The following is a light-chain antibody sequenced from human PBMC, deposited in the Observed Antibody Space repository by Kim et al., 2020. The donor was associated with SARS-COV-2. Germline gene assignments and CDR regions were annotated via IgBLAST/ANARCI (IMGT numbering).Light chain of an antibody. J-gene: IGLJ2*01. V-gene: IGLV3-1*01. CDR3: QAWDSSTAHVV. Sequence: SYELTQPPSVSVSTGQTASITCSGDKLGDKYACWYQQKPGQSPVLVIYQDSKRPSGIPERFSGSNSGNTATLTISGTQAMDEADYYCQAWDSSTAHVVFG. CDR2: QDS. CDR1: KLGDKY.